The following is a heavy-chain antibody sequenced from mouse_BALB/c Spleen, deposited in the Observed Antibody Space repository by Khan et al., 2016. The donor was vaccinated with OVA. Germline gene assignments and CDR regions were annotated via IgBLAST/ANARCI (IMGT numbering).Heavy chain of an antibody. CDR3: ARSGTGSFAY. V-gene: IGHV1-77*01. CDR2: LYPGSGNT. J-gene: IGHJ3*01. Sequence: QVQLKQSGAELARPGASVKLSCKATGYTFTDFYINWVKQRTGQDLEWIGDLYPGSGNTYYNEKFKGKATLTADKSSSTAYMQLSSLTSEDSEVYFCARSGTGSFAYWGQGTLVTVSA. D-gene: IGHD2-2*01. CDR1: GYTFTDFY.